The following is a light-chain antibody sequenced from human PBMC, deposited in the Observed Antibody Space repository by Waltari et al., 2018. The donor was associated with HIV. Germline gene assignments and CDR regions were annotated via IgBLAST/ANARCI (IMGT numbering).Light chain of an antibody. J-gene: IGLJ3*02. CDR2: EDT. V-gene: IGLV3-10*01. Sequence: SYELTQPPSVSVSPGQTARITCSGDALPQKYVYWYQQKSGQAPVLVIYEDTKRPSGISETFPGSSSGTVATLTITGAQVEHEADYYCYSTYSSGVSWVFGGGTKLTVL. CDR3: YSTYSSGVSWV. CDR1: ALPQKY.